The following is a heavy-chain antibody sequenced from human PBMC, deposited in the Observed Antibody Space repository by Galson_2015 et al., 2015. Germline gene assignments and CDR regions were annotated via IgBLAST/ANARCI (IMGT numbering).Heavy chain of an antibody. CDR1: GFTFSSYS. V-gene: IGHV3-21*01. CDR3: ASICDFWSGYYYYYMDV. J-gene: IGHJ6*03. D-gene: IGHD3-3*01. Sequence: SLRLSCAASGFTFSSYSMNWVRQAPGKGLEWVSSISSSSSYIYYADSVKGRFTISRDNAKNSLYLQMNSLRAEDTAVYYCASICDFWSGYYYYYMDVWGKGTTVTVSS. CDR2: ISSSSSYI.